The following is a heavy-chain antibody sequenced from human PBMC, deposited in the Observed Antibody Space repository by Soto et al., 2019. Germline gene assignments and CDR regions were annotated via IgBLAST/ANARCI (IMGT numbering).Heavy chain of an antibody. Sequence: PSETLSLTCTVSGGSFSSYYWSWIRQPPGKGLEWIGHIYYSGRTNYNPSLKSRVTISGDTSKNQLSLKLSSVTAADTAVYYCARDYYYDSRGYPGAYYYGMDVWGQGTTVTVSS. D-gene: IGHD3-22*01. V-gene: IGHV4-59*01. CDR3: ARDYYYDSRGYPGAYYYGMDV. J-gene: IGHJ6*02. CDR1: GGSFSSYY. CDR2: IYYSGRT.